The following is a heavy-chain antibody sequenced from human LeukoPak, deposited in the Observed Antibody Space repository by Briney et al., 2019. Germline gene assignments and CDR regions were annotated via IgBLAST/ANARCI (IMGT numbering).Heavy chain of an antibody. V-gene: IGHV3-23*01. CDR2: ISGSGGST. J-gene: IGHJ4*02. Sequence: GGTLTHSCAASGVTFSSYAMSCGRQAPGKQLECVSAISGSGGSTYYADSVKGRFTISRDNSKNTLYLQMNSVRAEDTAVYYCAKGYCSSTSCSYFDYWGQGTLVTVSS. CDR3: AKGYCSSTSCSYFDY. D-gene: IGHD2-2*01. CDR1: GVTFSSYA.